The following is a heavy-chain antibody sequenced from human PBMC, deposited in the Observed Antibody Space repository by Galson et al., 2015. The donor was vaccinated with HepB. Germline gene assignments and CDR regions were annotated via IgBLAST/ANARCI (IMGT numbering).Heavy chain of an antibody. CDR1: GFTFSTYG. CDR2: ISFDGNNK. V-gene: IGHV3-30*03. J-gene: IGHJ3*02. D-gene: IGHD3-22*01. CDR3: TRGIYDTSGYSAFDI. Sequence: SLRLSCAASGFTFSTYGINWVRPAPGKGLEWVAVISFDGNNKFYADSVKGRFTICRDNSKNTLYLQMNSLRSEDTAVYYCTRGIYDTSGYSAFDIWGQGTMVTVSS.